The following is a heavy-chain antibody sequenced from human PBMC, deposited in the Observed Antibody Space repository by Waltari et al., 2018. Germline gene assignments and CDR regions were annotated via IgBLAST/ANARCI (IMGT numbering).Heavy chain of an antibody. J-gene: IGHJ5*02. CDR3: ARAHPYYDFWSGYPQSNWFDP. D-gene: IGHD3-3*01. V-gene: IGHV4-31*01. Sequence: QVQLQESGPGLVKPSQTLSLTCTVSGGSISSGGYYWSWIRQHPGKGPEWIGYIYYSGSTYYNPSLKSLVTISVDTSKNQFSLKLSSVTAADTAVYYCARAHPYYDFWSGYPQSNWFDPWGQGTLVTVSS. CDR2: IYYSGST. CDR1: GGSISSGGYY.